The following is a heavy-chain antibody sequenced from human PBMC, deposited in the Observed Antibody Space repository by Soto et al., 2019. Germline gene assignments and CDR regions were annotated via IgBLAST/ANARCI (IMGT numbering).Heavy chain of an antibody. D-gene: IGHD1-26*01. J-gene: IGHJ4*02. CDR1: GASITFGGYS. Sequence: SETLSLTCTVSGASITFGGYSWSWIRQTPGKGLEWIGYVNHLETTFYNPSFESRLTLSIDRAKNQFSLKLHSMSAADRAVYFCARGGGSDSFDYWGQGILVTVSS. V-gene: IGHV4-30-2*01. CDR3: ARGGGSDSFDY. CDR2: VNHLETT.